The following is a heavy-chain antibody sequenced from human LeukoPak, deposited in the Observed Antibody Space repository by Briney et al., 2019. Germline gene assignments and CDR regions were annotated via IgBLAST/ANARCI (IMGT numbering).Heavy chain of an antibody. D-gene: IGHD3-16*01. CDR2: ISGSGGST. V-gene: IGHV3-23*01. CDR3: AKDRGSDWKTFAY. J-gene: IGHJ4*02. CDR1: GFTFSSYA. Sequence: VGSLRLSCAAPGFTFSSYAMSWVPQAPGKGLEWVSVISGSGGSTYYADSVKGRFTISRDNSKNTLYLQMNSLRAEDTAVYYCAKDRGSDWKTFAYWGQGTLVTVSS.